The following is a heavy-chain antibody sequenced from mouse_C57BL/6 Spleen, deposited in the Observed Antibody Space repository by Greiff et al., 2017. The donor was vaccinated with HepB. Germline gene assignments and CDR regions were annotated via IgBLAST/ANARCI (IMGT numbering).Heavy chain of an antibody. Sequence: QVQLKQPGAELVKPGASVKLSCKASGYTFTSYWMQWVKQRPGQGLEWIGEIDPSDSYTNYNQKFKGKATLTVDTSSSTAYMQLSSLTSEDSAVYYCARLGWDGYWGQGTTLTVSS. V-gene: IGHV1-50*01. CDR3: ARLGWDGY. CDR1: GYTFTSYW. J-gene: IGHJ2*01. CDR2: IDPSDSYT. D-gene: IGHD4-1*01.